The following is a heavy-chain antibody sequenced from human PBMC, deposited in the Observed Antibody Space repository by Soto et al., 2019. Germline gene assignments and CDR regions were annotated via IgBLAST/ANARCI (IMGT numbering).Heavy chain of an antibody. CDR3: ARDLSIAARPWAFDI. CDR1: GGSISSGDYY. V-gene: IGHV4-30-4*01. CDR2: IYYSGST. J-gene: IGHJ3*02. D-gene: IGHD6-6*01. Sequence: PSETLSLTCTVSGGSISSGDYYWSWIRQPPGKGLEWIGYIYYSGSTYYNPSLKSRVTISVDTPKNQFSLKLSSVTAADTAVYYCARDLSIAARPWAFDIWGQGTMVTVSS.